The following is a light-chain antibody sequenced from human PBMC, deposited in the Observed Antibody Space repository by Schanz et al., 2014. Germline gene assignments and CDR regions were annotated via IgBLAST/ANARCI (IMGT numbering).Light chain of an antibody. J-gene: IGKJ2*01. Sequence: DIQMTQSPSSLSASVGDRVTITCRASQGISNYLAWFQQRPGKAPKSLIYDASSLQSGVPSEFSGSGSGTDFIHTISSLQPDDFATYYCQQYNSYSDTFGQGTKLEIK. CDR2: DAS. CDR3: QQYNSYSDT. CDR1: QGISNY. V-gene: IGKV1-16*02.